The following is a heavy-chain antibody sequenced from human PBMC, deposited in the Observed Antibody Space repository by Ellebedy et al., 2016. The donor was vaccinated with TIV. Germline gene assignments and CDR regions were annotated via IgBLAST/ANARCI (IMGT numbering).Heavy chain of an antibody. CDR1: GYKFTSYW. D-gene: IGHD3-10*01. J-gene: IGHJ4*02. CDR2: FDPTDSYT. V-gene: IGHV5-10-1*01. CDR3: TRSVQNYRGDF. Sequence: GESLKISXKGSGYKFTSYWIVWVRQMPGKGLEWMGRFDPTDSYTNYSPSFQGHVTMSADKSINTAYLQWSSLKASDTAIYYCTRSVQNYRGDFWGQGTRVTVSS.